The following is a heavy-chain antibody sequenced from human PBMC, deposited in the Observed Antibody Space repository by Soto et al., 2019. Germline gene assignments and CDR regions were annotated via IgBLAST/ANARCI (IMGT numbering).Heavy chain of an antibody. J-gene: IGHJ6*02. CDR2: ISYDGTAK. CDR1: GFDFSDHG. D-gene: IGHD3-3*01. V-gene: IGHV3-33*03. Sequence: PGGSLRLSCAASGFDFSDHGMHWVRQAPGEGLEWVTVISYDGTAKYYKESVKGRFTTSRDNSEKTLYLQIDSLRVEDTAVYYCAKDEGRFLRNYFNYGIDVWGLGTTVTVSS. CDR3: AKDEGRFLRNYFNYGIDV.